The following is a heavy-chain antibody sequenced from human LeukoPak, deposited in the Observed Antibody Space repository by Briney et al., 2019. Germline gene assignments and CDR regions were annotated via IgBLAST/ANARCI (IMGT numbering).Heavy chain of an antibody. J-gene: IGHJ4*02. CDR3: AKGVKYYGAGSYYNPLDY. V-gene: IGHV3-9*01. Sequence: GRSLRLSCAASGFTFDDYAMHWVRQAPGEGLEWVSGISWNSGSIGYAASVKGRFTISRDNAKNSLYLQMNSLRAEDTTLYYCAKGVKYYGAGSYYNPLDYWGQGTLVTVSS. CDR1: GFTFDDYA. D-gene: IGHD3-10*01. CDR2: ISWNSGSI.